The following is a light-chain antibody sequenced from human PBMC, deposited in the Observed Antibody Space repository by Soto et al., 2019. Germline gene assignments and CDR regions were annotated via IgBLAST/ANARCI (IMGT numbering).Light chain of an antibody. CDR2: SAS. CDR1: QNIINY. CDR3: QQTYSTPT. V-gene: IGKV1-39*01. J-gene: IGKJ1*01. Sequence: DIHMTQSPSSLSASVGDRVTITCRASQNIINYLNWYQQKPGKAPNLLIYSASSLQSGVPSRCSGSGSGTDFTLTISSLQPADFATYFCQQTYSTPTFGQGTKVEIK.